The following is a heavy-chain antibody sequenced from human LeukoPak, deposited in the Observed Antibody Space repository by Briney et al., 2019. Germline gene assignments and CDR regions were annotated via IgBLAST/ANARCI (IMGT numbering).Heavy chain of an antibody. CDR1: GFTFSSYG. CDR2: ISYDGSNK. V-gene: IGHV3-30*03. Sequence: GRSLRLSCAASGFTFSSYGMHWVRQAPGKGLEWVAVISYDGSNKYYADSVKGRFTISRDNSKNTLYLQMNSLRAEDTAVYYCRSGSDAFDIWGQGTMVTVSS. J-gene: IGHJ3*02. D-gene: IGHD3-10*01. CDR3: RSGSDAFDI.